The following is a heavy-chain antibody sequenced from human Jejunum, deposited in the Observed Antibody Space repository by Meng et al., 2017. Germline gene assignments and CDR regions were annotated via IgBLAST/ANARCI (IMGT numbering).Heavy chain of an antibody. V-gene: IGHV7-4-1*02. J-gene: IGHJ4*02. CDR2: ISTRTGTP. D-gene: IGHD1-14*01. CDR1: GYTFSDFS. CDR3: ARNRPFDR. Sequence: QGQLVQSGPELKKPGASVKVSCKASGYTFSDFSLSWVRQAPGQRLEYMGWISTRTGTPTYAQGFTGRFVFSLDTSLDATYLQINDLQADDTAIYYCARNRPFDRWGQGTLVTVSS.